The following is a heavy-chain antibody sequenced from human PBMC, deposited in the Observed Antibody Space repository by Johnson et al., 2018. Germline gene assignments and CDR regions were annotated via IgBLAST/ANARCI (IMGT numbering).Heavy chain of an antibody. CDR2: LYTSGST. V-gene: IGHV4-4*07. D-gene: IGHD3-9*01. CDR3: ARDLPYFERSSPPCMDI. CDR1: GDSITSYY. Sequence: QVQLQESGPGLVKPSETLFLTCTVSGDSITSYYCSWIRQSAEKGLEWIGRLYTSGSTNYNPSFKSRVTMSVVTSKNQFSLKMTSVTAADTAVYFCARDLPYFERSSPPCMDIWGQGTTVTVSS. J-gene: IGHJ6*02.